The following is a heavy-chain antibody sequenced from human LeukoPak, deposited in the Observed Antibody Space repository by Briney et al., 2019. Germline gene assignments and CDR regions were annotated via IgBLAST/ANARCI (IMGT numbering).Heavy chain of an antibody. CDR2: IDPSDSYT. CDR1: GYSFTSYW. Sequence: GESLKISCKGSGYSFTSYWISWVRQMPGKGLEWMGKIDPSDSYTNYSPSFQGHVTISADRSISTAYLQWSSLKASDTAMYYCARHHSSILAPFDYWGQGTLVTVYS. CDR3: ARHHSSILAPFDY. V-gene: IGHV5-10-1*01. D-gene: IGHD6-13*01. J-gene: IGHJ4*02.